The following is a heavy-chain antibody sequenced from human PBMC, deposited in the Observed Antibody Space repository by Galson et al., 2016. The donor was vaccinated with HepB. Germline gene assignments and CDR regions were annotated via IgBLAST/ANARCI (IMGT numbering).Heavy chain of an antibody. CDR1: GYTLTELS. V-gene: IGHV1-24*01. D-gene: IGHD5-12*01. CDR3: ATDMRSGIVATISYAFDI. CDR2: FDPEDGET. J-gene: IGHJ3*02. Sequence: SVKVSCKVSGYTLTELSMHWVRQAPGKGLEWMGGFDPEDGETIYAQKFPGRVTMTEDTSTDTAYMELSSLRSEDTAVYCCATDMRSGIVATISYAFDIWGQGTMVTVSS.